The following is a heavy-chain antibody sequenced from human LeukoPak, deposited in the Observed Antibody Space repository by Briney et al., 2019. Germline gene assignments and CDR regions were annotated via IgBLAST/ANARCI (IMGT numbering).Heavy chain of an antibody. V-gene: IGHV4-39*07. CDR2: IYYSGST. CDR3: ARTTEDCNSASCYQYRFDP. Sequence: SETLSLTCTVSGGSISSSSYYWGWIRQPPGKGLEWIGSIYYSGSTYYNPSLKSRATISVDTSKNQFSLKLSSVTAADTAVYYCARTTEDCNSASCYQYRFDPWGQGTLVTVSS. J-gene: IGHJ5*02. CDR1: GGSISSSSYY. D-gene: IGHD2-2*01.